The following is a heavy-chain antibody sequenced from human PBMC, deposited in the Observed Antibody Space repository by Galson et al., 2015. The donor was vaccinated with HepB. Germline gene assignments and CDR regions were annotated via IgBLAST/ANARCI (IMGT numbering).Heavy chain of an antibody. CDR2: IKSKTDGGTT. Sequence: SLRLSCAASGFTFSNAWMSWVRQAPGKGLEWVGRIKSKTDGGTTDYAAPVKGRFTISRDDSKNTLYLQMNSLKTEDTAVYYCTTAPAAGTRYNWFDPWGQGTLVTVSS. CDR3: TTAPAAGTRYNWFDP. J-gene: IGHJ5*02. D-gene: IGHD6-13*01. CDR1: GFTFSNAW. V-gene: IGHV3-15*01.